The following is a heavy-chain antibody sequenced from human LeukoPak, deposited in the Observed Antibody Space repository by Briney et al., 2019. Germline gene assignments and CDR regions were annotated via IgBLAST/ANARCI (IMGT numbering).Heavy chain of an antibody. J-gene: IGHJ4*02. CDR1: GFTFSSYS. CDR3: ARPFGTGIAAA. CDR2: ISSSSSYI. D-gene: IGHD6-13*01. Sequence: GGSLRLSCAASGFTFSSYSMNWVRQAPGKGLEWVSSISSSSSYIYYADSVKGRFTISRDNAKNSLYLQMNSLRAEDTAVYYCARPFGTGIAAAWGQGTLVTVSS. V-gene: IGHV3-21*01.